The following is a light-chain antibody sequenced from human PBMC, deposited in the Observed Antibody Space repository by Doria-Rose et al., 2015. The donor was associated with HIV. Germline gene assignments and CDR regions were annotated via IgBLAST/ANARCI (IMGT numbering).Light chain of an antibody. J-gene: IGKJ5*01. CDR1: QSVSTD. CDR3: HQYNNWPA. CDR2: GAS. Sequence: TQSPETLSVSPGESATLSCRARQSVSTDLDWYQRKPRRAPRLLIWGASTRGTGIPARFSGSGSGTEFTLTISSLQSEDFAIYFCHQYNNWPAFGQGTRLDIK. V-gene: IGKV3-15*01.